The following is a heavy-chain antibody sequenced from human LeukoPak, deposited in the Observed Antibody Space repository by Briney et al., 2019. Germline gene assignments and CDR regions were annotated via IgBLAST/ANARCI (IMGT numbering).Heavy chain of an antibody. Sequence: SETLSLTCTVSGGSISSYYWSWIRQPPGKGLEWIGYTYYSGSTNYNPSLKSRVTISVDTSKNQFSLKLSSVTAADTAVYYCARAGGEMATSYYYYYMDVWGKGTTVTVSS. CDR2: TYYSGST. J-gene: IGHJ6*03. CDR1: GGSISSYY. V-gene: IGHV4-59*01. D-gene: IGHD5-24*01. CDR3: ARAGGEMATSYYYYYMDV.